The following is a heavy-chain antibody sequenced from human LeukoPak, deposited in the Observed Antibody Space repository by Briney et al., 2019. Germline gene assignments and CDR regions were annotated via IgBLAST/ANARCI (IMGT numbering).Heavy chain of an antibody. Sequence: GGSLRLSCAASGFTLSSYAMSWVRQAPGKGLEWVSAISDSGNTYHADSVKGRFTISRDNAKNSLYLQMNSPRAEDTAVYYCAREGSNDYGDYYYYYMDVWGKGTTVTISS. J-gene: IGHJ6*03. V-gene: IGHV3-23*01. CDR2: ISDSGNT. D-gene: IGHD4-17*01. CDR1: GFTLSSYA. CDR3: AREGSNDYGDYYYYYMDV.